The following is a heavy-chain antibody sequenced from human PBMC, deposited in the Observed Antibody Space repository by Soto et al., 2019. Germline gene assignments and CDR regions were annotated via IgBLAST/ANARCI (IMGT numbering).Heavy chain of an antibody. CDR2: IYSAGST. CDR1: GLTVSRTQ. D-gene: IGHD6-6*01. Sequence: EVQLVETGGGLIQSGGSLRLSCAASGLTVSRTQMAWVRQVPGKGLQWVSVIYSAGSTYYANAVKGRFTISRDISENKIYLDLSRVTGDDTAIYYCARAREPEYSSSIFFDYWGRGILVTVSS. J-gene: IGHJ4*02. CDR3: ARAREPEYSSSIFFDY. V-gene: IGHV3-53*02.